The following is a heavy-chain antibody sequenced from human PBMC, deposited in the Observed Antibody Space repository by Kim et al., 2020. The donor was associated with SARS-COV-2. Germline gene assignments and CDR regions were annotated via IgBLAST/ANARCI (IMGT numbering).Heavy chain of an antibody. Sequence: SETLSLTCTVSGGSISSYYWSWIRQPPGKGLEWIGYIYYSGSTNYNTSLKSRVTISVDTSKNQFSLKLSSVTAADTAVYYCARDRRGSSWYEYYFDYWGQGTLVTVSS. CDR2: IYYSGST. V-gene: IGHV4-59*13. J-gene: IGHJ4*02. CDR1: GGSISSYY. CDR3: ARDRRGSSWYEYYFDY. D-gene: IGHD6-13*01.